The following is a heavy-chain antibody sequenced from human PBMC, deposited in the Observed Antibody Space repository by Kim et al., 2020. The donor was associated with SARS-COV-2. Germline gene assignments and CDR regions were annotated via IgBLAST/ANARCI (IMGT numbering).Heavy chain of an antibody. V-gene: IGHV4-39*01. Sequence: SLKSRATLSVDTSKNQFSLKLSSVTAADTAVYYCARHQPHFDWLLPVADYWGQGTLVTVSS. D-gene: IGHD3-9*01. CDR3: ARHQPHFDWLLPVADY. J-gene: IGHJ4*02.